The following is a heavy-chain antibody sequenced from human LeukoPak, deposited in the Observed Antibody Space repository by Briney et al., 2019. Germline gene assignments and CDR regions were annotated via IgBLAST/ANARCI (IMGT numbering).Heavy chain of an antibody. CDR2: ISCDGSNK. J-gene: IGHJ3*02. V-gene: IGHV3-30*18. Sequence: GGPLRLSCAASGFTFSSYGMHWVRQAPGKGLEWVAVISCDGSNKYYADSVKGRFTISRDNSKNTLYLQMNSLRAEDTAVYYCAKDRHGSGTDAFDIWGQGTMVTVSS. CDR1: GFTFSSYG. D-gene: IGHD3-10*01. CDR3: AKDRHGSGTDAFDI.